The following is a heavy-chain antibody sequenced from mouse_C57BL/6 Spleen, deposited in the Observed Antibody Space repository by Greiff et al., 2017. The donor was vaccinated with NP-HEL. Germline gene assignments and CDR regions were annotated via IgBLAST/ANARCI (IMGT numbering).Heavy chain of an antibody. J-gene: IGHJ4*01. CDR3: ARDYSPAMDY. CDR1: GYTFTSYG. Sequence: GYTFTSYGIRWVKQRTGQGLEWIGEIYPRSGNTYYNEKFKGKATLTADKSSSTAYMELRSLTSEDSAVYFCARDYSPAMDYWGQGTSVTVSS. CDR2: IYPRSGNT. V-gene: IGHV1-81*01. D-gene: IGHD2-13*01.